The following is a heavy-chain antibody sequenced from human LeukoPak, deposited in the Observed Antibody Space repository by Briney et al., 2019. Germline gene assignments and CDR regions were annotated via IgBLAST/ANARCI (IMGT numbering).Heavy chain of an antibody. Sequence: SETLSLTCAVCGGSFSGYYWSWIRQPPGKGLEWIGEINHSGSTNYNPSLKSRVTISVDTSKNQFSLKLSSVTAADTAVYYCARGGDIVVVPAASDWYFDLWGRGTLVTVSS. CDR3: ARGGDIVVVPAASDWYFDL. V-gene: IGHV4-34*01. CDR2: INHSGST. J-gene: IGHJ2*01. CDR1: GGSFSGYY. D-gene: IGHD2-2*01.